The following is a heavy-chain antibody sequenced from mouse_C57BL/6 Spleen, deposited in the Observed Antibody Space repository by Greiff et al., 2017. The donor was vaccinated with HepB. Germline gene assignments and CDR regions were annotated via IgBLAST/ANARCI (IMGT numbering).Heavy chain of an antibody. V-gene: IGHV1-64*01. Sequence: VQLPPPGAELVKPGASVKFSCKASGYTFPSYWMHWVQQRPGQGLEWIGMIPPHDVSTNYNATFKSNATLTVDKSSSTAYMQLSSLTSEDSAVYYCARRYDYEDAMDYWGQGTSVTVSS. J-gene: IGHJ4*01. CDR3: ARRYDYEDAMDY. D-gene: IGHD2-4*01. CDR1: GYTFPSYW. CDR2: IPPHDVST.